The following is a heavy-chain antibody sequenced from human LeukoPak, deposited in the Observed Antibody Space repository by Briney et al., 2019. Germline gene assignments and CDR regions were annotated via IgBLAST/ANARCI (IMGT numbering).Heavy chain of an antibody. CDR1: GLTFSSYE. D-gene: IGHD6-19*01. J-gene: IGHJ4*02. Sequence: GGSLRLSCAASGLTFSSYEMNWVRQAPGKGLEWVSYISSSGSTIYYADSVKGRFTISRDNAKNSLYLQMNSLRAEDTAVYYCARDLWSTYSSGHRDRFDYWGQGTLVTVSS. CDR2: ISSSGSTI. V-gene: IGHV3-48*03. CDR3: ARDLWSTYSSGHRDRFDY.